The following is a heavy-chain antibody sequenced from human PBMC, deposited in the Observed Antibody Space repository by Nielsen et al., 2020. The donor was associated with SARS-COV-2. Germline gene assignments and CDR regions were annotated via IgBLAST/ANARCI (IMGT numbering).Heavy chain of an antibody. CDR3: ARAVGSAFYYYYMDV. CDR2: VSAYNANT. CDR1: GYTFNNNG. J-gene: IGHJ6*03. D-gene: IGHD2-15*01. Sequence: ASVKVSCKASGYTFNNNGFSWVRQAPGQGLEWVGWVSAYNANTNYAQKLQGRDTMTTDTSTSTAYMELRSLRSDDTAVYYCARAVGSAFYYYYMDVWGQGTAVTVSS. V-gene: IGHV1-18*04.